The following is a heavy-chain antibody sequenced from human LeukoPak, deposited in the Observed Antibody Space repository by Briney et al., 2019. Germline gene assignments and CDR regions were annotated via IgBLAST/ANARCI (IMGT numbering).Heavy chain of an antibody. Sequence: GGSLRLSCAASGFTFSSYEMNWVRQAPGQGQEWVSYISSSCSNKYYADSVKGRFTISRDNAKKSLYLQMNSLRAEDTAVYYCARTPTNCGGDCYADNWFDPWGQGTLVTVSS. V-gene: IGHV3-48*03. CDR1: GFTFSSYE. J-gene: IGHJ5*02. D-gene: IGHD2-21*02. CDR2: ISSSCSNK. CDR3: ARTPTNCGGDCYADNWFDP.